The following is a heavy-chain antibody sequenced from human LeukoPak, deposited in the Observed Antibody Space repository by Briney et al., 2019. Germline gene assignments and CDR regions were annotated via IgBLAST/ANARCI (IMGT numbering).Heavy chain of an antibody. J-gene: IGHJ4*02. CDR3: ARPIGPGGNYFDY. Sequence: SETLSLTCTVSGYSISSGYYWGWIRQPPGKGLEWIGSIYYSGSTYYNPSLKSRVTISVDTSKNQFSLKLSSVTAADTAVYYCARPIGPGGNYFDYWGQGTLVTVSS. V-gene: IGHV4-38-2*02. CDR2: IYYSGST. CDR1: GYSISSGYY. D-gene: IGHD3-16*01.